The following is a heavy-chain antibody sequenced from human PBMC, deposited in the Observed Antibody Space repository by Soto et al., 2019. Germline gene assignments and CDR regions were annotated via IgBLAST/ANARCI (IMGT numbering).Heavy chain of an antibody. D-gene: IGHD1-26*01. J-gene: IGHJ6*02. CDR3: ASISGSYYFESYYYYYGMDV. Sequence: ASVKVSCKASGYTFTSYGISWVRQAPGQGLEWMGWISAYNGNTNYAQKLQGRVTMTTDTSTSTAYMELRSLRSDDTAVYYCASISGSYYFESYYYYYGMDVWGQGTTVTVS. CDR2: ISAYNGNT. CDR1: GYTFTSYG. V-gene: IGHV1-18*01.